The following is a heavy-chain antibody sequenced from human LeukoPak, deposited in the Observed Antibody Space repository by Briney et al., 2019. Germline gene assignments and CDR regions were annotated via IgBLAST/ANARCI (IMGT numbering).Heavy chain of an antibody. CDR2: IYYSGST. J-gene: IGHJ3*02. CDR1: GGSISNSSYY. D-gene: IGHD6-19*01. CDR3: AISGWYGAFDI. Sequence: SETLSLTCTVSGGSISNSSYYWGWLRQPPGKGLEWIGSIYYSGSTYYNPSLKSRVTISVDTSKNQFSLKLSSVTAADTAVYYCAISGWYGAFDIWGQGTMVTVSS. V-gene: IGHV4-39*01.